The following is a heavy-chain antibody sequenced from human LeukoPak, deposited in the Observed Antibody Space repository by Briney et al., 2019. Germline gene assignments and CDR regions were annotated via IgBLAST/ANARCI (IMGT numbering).Heavy chain of an antibody. CDR3: AREFQYYDFWSGYYLFDP. D-gene: IGHD3-3*01. J-gene: IGHJ5*02. Sequence: KPGGSLRLSCAASGFTFSSYSMNRVRQAPGKGLEWVSSISSSSSYIYYADSVKGRFTISRDNAKNSLYLQMSSLRAEDTAVYYCAREFQYYDFWSGYYLFDPWGQGTLVTVSS. CDR2: ISSSSSYI. CDR1: GFTFSSYS. V-gene: IGHV3-21*01.